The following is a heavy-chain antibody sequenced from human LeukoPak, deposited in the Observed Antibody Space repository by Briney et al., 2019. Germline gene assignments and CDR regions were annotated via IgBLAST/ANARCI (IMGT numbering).Heavy chain of an antibody. J-gene: IGHJ4*02. D-gene: IGHD6-19*01. CDR2: IIPIFGTA. CDR3: AIRGPYSSGWYSMDY. CDR1: GGTFSSYA. V-gene: IGHV1-69*13. Sequence: SVKVSCKASGGTFSSYAISWVRQAPGQGLERMGGIIPIFGTANYAQKFQGRVTITADESTSTAYMELSSLRSEDTAVYYCAIRGPYSSGWYSMDYWGQGTLVTVSS.